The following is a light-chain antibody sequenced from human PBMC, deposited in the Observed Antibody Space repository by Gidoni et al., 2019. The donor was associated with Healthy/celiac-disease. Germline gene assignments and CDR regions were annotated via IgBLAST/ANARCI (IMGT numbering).Light chain of an antibody. CDR3: QQYGSF. CDR2: GAS. J-gene: IGKJ4*01. CDR1: QSVSSSY. Sequence: EILLTQSPGTLSLSPGERATLSCRASQSVSSSYLAWYQQKPGQAPRRLIYGASSRATGIPDRVSASGSGTDFTLTISRLEPEDFAVYYCQQYGSFFGGGTKVEIK. V-gene: IGKV3-20*01.